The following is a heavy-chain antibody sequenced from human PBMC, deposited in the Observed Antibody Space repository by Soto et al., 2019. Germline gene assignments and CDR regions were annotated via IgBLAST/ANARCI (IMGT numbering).Heavy chain of an antibody. J-gene: IGHJ4*02. CDR2: IYYSGST. CDR3: ARENPDRGYSYGFDY. CDR1: GGSISSGDYY. Sequence: SETLSLTCTVSGGSISSGDYYWSWIRQPPGKGLEWIGYIYYSGSTYYNPSLKSRVTISVDTSKNQFSLKLSSVTAADTAVYYCARENPDRGYSYGFDYWGQGTLVTVSS. V-gene: IGHV4-30-4*01. D-gene: IGHD5-18*01.